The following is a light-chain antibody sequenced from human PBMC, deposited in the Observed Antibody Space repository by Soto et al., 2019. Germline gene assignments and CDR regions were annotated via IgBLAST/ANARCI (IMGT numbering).Light chain of an antibody. CDR3: QQYDNYPYT. CDR2: DAS. J-gene: IGKJ2*01. Sequence: DIQMTQSPSTLSASVGDRVTITCRASQSFNNWLAWYQQKPGKAPKLLIYDASNLESGVPSRFSGSGSGTEFTLTISSLQPDDFATYYCQQYDNYPYTFGQGTKLEI. CDR1: QSFNNW. V-gene: IGKV1-5*01.